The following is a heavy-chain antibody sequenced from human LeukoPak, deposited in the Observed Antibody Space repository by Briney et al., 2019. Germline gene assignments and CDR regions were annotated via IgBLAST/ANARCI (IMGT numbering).Heavy chain of an antibody. Sequence: ASVKVSCKAFGYTFTSYDINWVRQATGQGLEWMGWMNPNSGNTGYAQKFQGRVTMTRNTSISTAYMELSSLRSEDTAVYYCAREAYCGGDCYSGTFDYWGQGTLVTVSS. CDR3: AREAYCGGDCYSGTFDY. CDR2: MNPNSGNT. V-gene: IGHV1-8*01. D-gene: IGHD2-21*02. J-gene: IGHJ4*02. CDR1: GYTFTSYD.